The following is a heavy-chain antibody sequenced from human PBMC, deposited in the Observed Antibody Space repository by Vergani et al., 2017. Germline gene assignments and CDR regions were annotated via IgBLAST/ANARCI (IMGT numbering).Heavy chain of an antibody. CDR3: YYDFWAGYESGDV. Sequence: EVQPVESGGGLVKPGGSLRLSCTTSGFTFSSAWMSWVRQAPGKGLEWVARIRPKTDGETTDYAAPVKGRFTISRDDSKKTAYLQMNRLTIEYTAVYYCYYDFWAGYESGDVWGKGTTVTVSS. J-gene: IGHJ6*04. V-gene: IGHV3-15*01. CDR2: IRPKTDGETT. CDR1: GFTFSSAW. D-gene: IGHD3-3*01.